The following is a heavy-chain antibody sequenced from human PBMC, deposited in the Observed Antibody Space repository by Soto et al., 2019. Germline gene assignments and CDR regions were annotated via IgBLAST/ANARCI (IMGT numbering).Heavy chain of an antibody. D-gene: IGHD4-17*01. CDR3: ARWDYGDYARFDY. V-gene: IGHV1-8*01. CDR2: MNPNSGNT. Sequence: QVQLVQSGAEVKKSGASVKVSCKASGYTFTSHDINWVRQATGQGLEWMGWMNPNSGNTGYAQKYRGTVTMTRNTSISTADMELSSLRSEDTAVYYCARWDYGDYARFDYWGQGTLVTVSS. J-gene: IGHJ4*02. CDR1: GYTFTSHD.